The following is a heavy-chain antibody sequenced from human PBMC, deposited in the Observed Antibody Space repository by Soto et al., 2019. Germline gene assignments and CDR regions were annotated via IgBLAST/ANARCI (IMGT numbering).Heavy chain of an antibody. CDR2: IYWDDDK. V-gene: IGHV2-5*02. D-gene: IGHD1-7*01. CDR3: PHYFLFTASGVPNPQLLQH. Sequence: QITLKESGPTLVKPTQTLTLTCTFSGFSLSTSGVGVGWIRQPPGKALEWLALIYWDDDKRYSPSLKSRITISKDPSTNQAVRTMTNMDPVDTATYYCPHYFLFTASGVPNPQLLQHWGQGTLVTVSS. J-gene: IGHJ1*01. CDR1: GFSLSTSGVG.